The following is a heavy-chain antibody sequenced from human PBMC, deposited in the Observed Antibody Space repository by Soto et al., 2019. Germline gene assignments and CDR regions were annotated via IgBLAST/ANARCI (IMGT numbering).Heavy chain of an antibody. Sequence: TLSLTCTVAGGSISSGGYYWSWIRQHPGKGLEWIGYIYYSGSTYYNPSLKSRVTISVDTSKNQFSLKLSSVTAADTAVYYCARDQRTSSYYYYGMDVWGQGTTVTVSS. V-gene: IGHV4-31*03. CDR3: ARDQRTSSYYYYGMDV. D-gene: IGHD2-2*01. CDR2: IYYSGST. CDR1: GGSISSGGYY. J-gene: IGHJ6*02.